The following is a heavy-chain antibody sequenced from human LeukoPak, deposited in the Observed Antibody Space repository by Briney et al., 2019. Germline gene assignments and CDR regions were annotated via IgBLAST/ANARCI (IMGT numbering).Heavy chain of an antibody. CDR1: GFIFNNYG. D-gene: IGHD5-18*01. Sequence: GGSLRLSCAASGFIFNNYGLIWVRQAPGKGLEWVSAISNDGGGTNYADFVKGRFTISRDNSRNTVYLQINSLRAEDTAVYYCGKTTVGYSSGQKPAWPVDYWGQGTLVTVSS. J-gene: IGHJ4*02. CDR2: ISNDGGGT. V-gene: IGHV3-23*01. CDR3: GKTTVGYSSGQKPAWPVDY.